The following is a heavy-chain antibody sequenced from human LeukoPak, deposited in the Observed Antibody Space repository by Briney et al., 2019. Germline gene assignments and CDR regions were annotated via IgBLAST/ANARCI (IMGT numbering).Heavy chain of an antibody. D-gene: IGHD6-13*01. J-gene: IGHJ4*01. Sequence: PGGSLRLSCAVSGFTFTSYWMNWVRQAPGKGPEWVASIRQDGGEKSYVDSVKGRFTISRDNTKNSLYLQISSLRAEDTAVYYCARDGTAAGLYFDLWGQGTLVTVSS. CDR2: IRQDGGEK. V-gene: IGHV3-7*01. CDR1: GFTFTSYW. CDR3: ARDGTAAGLYFDL.